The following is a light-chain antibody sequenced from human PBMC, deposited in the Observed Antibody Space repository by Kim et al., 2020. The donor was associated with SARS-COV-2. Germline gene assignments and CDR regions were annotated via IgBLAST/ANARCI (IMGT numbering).Light chain of an antibody. J-gene: IGLJ2*01. CDR3: QSYDSSLKV. CDR2: GNT. Sequence: PGQRVTISCTGCSSNIGAGYDVHWYQQLPGTAPKLLIYGNTNRPSGVPDRFSGSKSGTSASLAITGLQAEDEADYYCQSYDSSLKVFGGGTQLTVL. CDR1: SSNIGAGYD. V-gene: IGLV1-40*01.